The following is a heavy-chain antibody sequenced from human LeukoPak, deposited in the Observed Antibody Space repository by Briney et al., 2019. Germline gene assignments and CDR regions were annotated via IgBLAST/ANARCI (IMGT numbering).Heavy chain of an antibody. CDR2: MNPNSGNT. CDR3: ARDNGGTAMAYYYYYYMDV. J-gene: IGHJ6*03. CDR1: GYTFTIYD. V-gene: IGHV1-8*01. Sequence: ASVKVSCKASGYTFTIYDINWVRQATGQGREGMGWMNPNSGNTGYAQKFQGRVTMTRNTSISTAYMELSSLRSEDTAVYYCARDNGGTAMAYYYYYYMDVWGKGTTVIISS. D-gene: IGHD5-18*01.